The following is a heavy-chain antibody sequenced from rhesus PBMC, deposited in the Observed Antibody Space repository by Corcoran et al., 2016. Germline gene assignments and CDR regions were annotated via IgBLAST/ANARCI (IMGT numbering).Heavy chain of an antibody. V-gene: IGHV4S7*01. J-gene: IGHJ4*01. CDR1: GYPISSGYY. Sequence: QVQLQESGPGLVKPSETLSLTCAVSGYPISSGYYWGWLRQPPGKGLEWIGSIYGGSGSTSYNPSLKSRVTISTDTSKNQFSLKLSSVTAADTAVYYCARRLATVTLSYFDYWGQGVLVTVSS. CDR2: IYGGSGST. D-gene: IGHD5-36*02. CDR3: ARRLATVTLSYFDY.